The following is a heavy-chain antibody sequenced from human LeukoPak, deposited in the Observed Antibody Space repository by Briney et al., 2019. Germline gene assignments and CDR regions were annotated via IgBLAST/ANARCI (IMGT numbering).Heavy chain of an antibody. CDR1: GFTFSSYG. J-gene: IGHJ4*02. D-gene: IGHD2-21*02. CDR2: IWYDGSNK. V-gene: IGHV3-33*01. CDR3: ARGPHSVVVTATDY. Sequence: GGSLRLSCAASGFTFSSYGMHWVRQAPGKGLEWVAVIWYDGSNKYYADSVKGRFTISRDNSKNTLYPQMNSLRAEDTAVYYCARGPHSVVVTATDYWGQGTLVTVSS.